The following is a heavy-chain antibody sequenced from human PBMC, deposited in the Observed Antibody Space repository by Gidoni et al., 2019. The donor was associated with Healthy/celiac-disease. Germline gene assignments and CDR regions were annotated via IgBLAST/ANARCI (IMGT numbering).Heavy chain of an antibody. Sequence: QVTLKESGPALVKPTQTLTLTCTFSGFSLSTSGMRVSWIRQPPGKALEWLARIDWDDDKFYSTSLKTRLTISKDTSKNQVVLTMTNMDPVDTATYYCARMMTTYPPGDDAFDIWGQGTMVTVSS. V-gene: IGHV2-70*04. D-gene: IGHD4-17*01. J-gene: IGHJ3*02. CDR2: IDWDDDK. CDR3: ARMMTTYPPGDDAFDI. CDR1: GFSLSTSGMR.